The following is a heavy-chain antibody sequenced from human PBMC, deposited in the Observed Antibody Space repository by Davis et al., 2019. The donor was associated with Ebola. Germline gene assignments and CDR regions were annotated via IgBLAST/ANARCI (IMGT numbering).Heavy chain of an antibody. CDR1: GSTFSSYA. D-gene: IGHD3-22*01. V-gene: IGHV1-69*04. CDR2: IIPILGIA. CDR3: ARTYYYDSSGSGWFDP. J-gene: IGHJ5*02. Sequence: SVKVSCKASGSTFSSYAISWVRQAPGQGLEWMGRIIPILGIANYAQKFQGRVTITADKSMSTAYMELSSLRSEDTAVYYCARTYYYDSSGSGWFDPWGQGTLVTVSS.